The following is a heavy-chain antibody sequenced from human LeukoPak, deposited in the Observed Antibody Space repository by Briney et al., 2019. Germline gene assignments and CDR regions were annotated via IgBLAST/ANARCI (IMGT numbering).Heavy chain of an antibody. CDR1: GYSFSNYW. CDR2: VYPRDSDT. D-gene: IGHD1-1*01. J-gene: IGHJ4*02. V-gene: IGHV5-51*01. CDR3: ARPGERSRRDWNLDQ. Sequence: GESLKISCKASGYSFSNYWIGWVRQVPGKGLEWMGIVYPRDSDTRYSPSFQGQVTISADKSISAAYLQWSSLKASDTAVYYCARPGERSRRDWNLDQWGQGTLVTVSS.